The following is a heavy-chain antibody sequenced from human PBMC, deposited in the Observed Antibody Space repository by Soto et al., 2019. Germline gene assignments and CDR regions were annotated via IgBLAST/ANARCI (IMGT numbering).Heavy chain of an antibody. CDR1: GFTFSSYA. Sequence: PGGSLGLSCAASGFTFSSYAMSWVRQAPGKGLEWVSAISGSGGSTYYADSVKGRFTISRDNSKNTLYLQMNSLRAEDTAVYYCAKVPYSSSGYYYGMDVWGQGTTVTVSS. CDR3: AKVPYSSSGYYYGMDV. V-gene: IGHV3-23*01. D-gene: IGHD6-6*01. J-gene: IGHJ6*02. CDR2: ISGSGGST.